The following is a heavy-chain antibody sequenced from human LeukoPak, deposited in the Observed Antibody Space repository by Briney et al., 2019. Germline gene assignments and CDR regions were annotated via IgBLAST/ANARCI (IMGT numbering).Heavy chain of an antibody. V-gene: IGHV1-69*01. Sequence: GASVKVSCKASGGTFSSYAISWVRQAPGQGLEWMGGIIPIFGAANYAQKFQGRVTITADESTSTAYMELSSLRSEDTAVYYCARAYSSGGLYGMDVWGKGTTVTVSS. CDR3: ARAYSSGGLYGMDV. J-gene: IGHJ6*04. CDR1: GGTFSSYA. D-gene: IGHD6-19*01. CDR2: IIPIFGAA.